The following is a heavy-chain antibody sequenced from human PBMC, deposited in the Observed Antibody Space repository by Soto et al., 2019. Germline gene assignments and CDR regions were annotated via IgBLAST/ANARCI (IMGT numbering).Heavy chain of an antibody. J-gene: IGHJ4*02. V-gene: IGHV1-46*01. Sequence: ASVKVSCKASGYSITSHYMHWVRQARGQGLEWMGIMNPGDGTTKYAQKFQGRVTLTGDTSTSTVYMELSSLTSEDTAVYYCAKGPRGRYYTPYWGQGTLVTVSS. D-gene: IGHD3-22*01. CDR3: AKGPRGRYYTPY. CDR2: MNPGDGTT. CDR1: GYSITSHY.